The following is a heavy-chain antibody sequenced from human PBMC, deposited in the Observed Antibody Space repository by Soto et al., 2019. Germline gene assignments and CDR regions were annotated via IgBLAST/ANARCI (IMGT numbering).Heavy chain of an antibody. CDR1: GYTFTSYA. CDR2: INAGNGNT. J-gene: IGHJ6*03. Sequence: EASVKVSCKASGYTFTSYAMHWVRQAPGQRREWMGWINAGNGNTKYSQKFQGRVTITRDTSASTAYMELSSLRSEDTAVYYCAREGYYYGSGRPASHYYYYYYMDVWGKGTTVTVSS. CDR3: AREGYYYGSGRPASHYYYYYYMDV. D-gene: IGHD3-10*01. V-gene: IGHV1-3*01.